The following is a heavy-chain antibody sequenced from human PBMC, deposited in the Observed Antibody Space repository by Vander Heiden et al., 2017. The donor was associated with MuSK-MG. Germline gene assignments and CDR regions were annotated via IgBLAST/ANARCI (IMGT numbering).Heavy chain of an antibody. Sequence: QVQLVESGGGVVQPGRSLRLSCAASGFTFTHYAMPWVRQAPGKGLEWLALISDDGSNKYYANSVKGRFAISRDNSRNTVFLQMNSLRPEDTAVYYCARDNTFGGIPVARQDSWGQGTLVTVSS. J-gene: IGHJ4*02. CDR3: ARDNTFGGIPVARQDS. CDR2: ISDDGSNK. V-gene: IGHV3-30*09. D-gene: IGHD6-19*01. CDR1: GFTFTHYA.